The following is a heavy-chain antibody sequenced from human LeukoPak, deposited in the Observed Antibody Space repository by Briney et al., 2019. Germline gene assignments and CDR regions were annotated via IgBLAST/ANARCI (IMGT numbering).Heavy chain of an antibody. CDR2: INHSGST. CDR3: ARGRAVAGTWRPSYYFDY. CDR1: GGSFSGYY. J-gene: IGHJ4*02. V-gene: IGHV4-34*01. Sequence: PSETLSLTCAVYGGSFSGYYWSWIRQPPGKGLEWIGEINHSGSTNYNPSLKSRVTISVDTSKNQFSLKLSSVTAADTAVYYCARGRAVAGTWRPSYYFDYWGQGTLVTVSS. D-gene: IGHD6-19*01.